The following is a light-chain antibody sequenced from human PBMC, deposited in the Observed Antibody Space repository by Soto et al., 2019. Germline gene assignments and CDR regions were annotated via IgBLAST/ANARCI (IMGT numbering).Light chain of an antibody. CDR3: CSYAGSYYG. CDR2: DVS. Sequence: QSALTQPRSVSGSPGKSVTISCTGTSSDVGGYNYVSWYQQHPGKAPKLMIYDVSKRPSGVPDRFSGSKSGNTASLTISGIQAEDEADYYCCSYAGSYYGFGTGTKLTVL. V-gene: IGLV2-11*01. J-gene: IGLJ1*01. CDR1: SSDVGGYNY.